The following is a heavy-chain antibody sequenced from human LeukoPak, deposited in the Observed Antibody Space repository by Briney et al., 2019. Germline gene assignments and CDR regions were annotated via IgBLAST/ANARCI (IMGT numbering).Heavy chain of an antibody. J-gene: IGHJ6*03. CDR2: INHSGST. Sequence: SETLSLTCAVYGGSFSGYYWSWIRQPPGKGLEWIGEINHSGSTNYNPSLKSRVTISVDTSKNQFSLKLSSVTAADTAVYYCARQVAGIYYYYYMDVWGKGTTVTISS. V-gene: IGHV4-34*01. D-gene: IGHD5-12*01. CDR1: GGSFSGYY. CDR3: ARQVAGIYYYYYMDV.